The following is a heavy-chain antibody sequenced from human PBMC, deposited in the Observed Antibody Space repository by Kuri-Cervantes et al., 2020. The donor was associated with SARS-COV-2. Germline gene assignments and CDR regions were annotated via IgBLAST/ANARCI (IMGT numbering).Heavy chain of an antibody. D-gene: IGHD4-11*01. J-gene: IGHJ4*02. CDR1: GYSISSGYY. V-gene: IGHV4-38-2*02. Sequence: ESLKISCTVSGYSISSGYYWGWIRQPPGKGLEWIGSIYHSGSTYYNPSLKSRVTISVDTSKNQFSLKLSPVTAADTAVYYCARTVTTTPDYWGQGTLVTVSS. CDR3: ARTVTTTPDY. CDR2: IYHSGST.